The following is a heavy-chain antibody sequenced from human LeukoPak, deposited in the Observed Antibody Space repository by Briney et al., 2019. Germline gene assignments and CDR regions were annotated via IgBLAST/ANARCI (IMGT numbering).Heavy chain of an antibody. D-gene: IGHD3-3*01. CDR3: ARWHDFWRETYFDY. Sequence: ASVKVSCKASGYTFTSYGISWVRQAPGQRLEWMGWISAYNGNTNYPQKLQGRVTMTTDTSTSTAYMELRSLRSDDTAVYYCARWHDFWRETYFDYWGQGTLVTVSS. CDR2: ISAYNGNT. J-gene: IGHJ4*02. CDR1: GYTFTSYG. V-gene: IGHV1-18*01.